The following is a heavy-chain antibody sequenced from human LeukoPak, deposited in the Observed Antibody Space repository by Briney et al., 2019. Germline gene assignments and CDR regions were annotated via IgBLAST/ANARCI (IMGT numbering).Heavy chain of an antibody. V-gene: IGHV3-23*01. J-gene: IGHJ4*02. CDR3: VKGFVHPTYYFDY. Sequence: GGSLRLSCAASGFTFNSYAMAWVRQAPEKGLEWVSSITDSGISTYYADSVKGRFTISRDNSENTLYLQLNSLRAEDTAVYFCVKGFVHPTYYFDYWGQGTLVTVSS. CDR2: ITDSGIST. CDR1: GFTFNSYA. D-gene: IGHD3-10*01.